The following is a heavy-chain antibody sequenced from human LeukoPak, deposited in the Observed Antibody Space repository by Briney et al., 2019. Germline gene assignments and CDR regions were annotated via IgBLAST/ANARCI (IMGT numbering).Heavy chain of an antibody. D-gene: IGHD3-10*01. Sequence: GGSLRLSCAASGFTFSSYAMHWVRQAPGKGLEWVAVISYDGSNKYYADSVKGRFTISRDNAKKSLYLQMNSLRDEDTAVYYCARPAGMEWGQGTLVTVSS. CDR2: ISYDGSNK. V-gene: IGHV3-30-3*01. CDR3: ARPAGME. J-gene: IGHJ4*02. CDR1: GFTFSSYA.